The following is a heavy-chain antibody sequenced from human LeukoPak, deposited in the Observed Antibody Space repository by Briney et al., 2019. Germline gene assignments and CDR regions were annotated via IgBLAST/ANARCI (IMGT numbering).Heavy chain of an antibody. CDR2: INHSGST. CDR1: GGSFSGYY. Sequence: SETLSLTCAVYGGSFSGYYWSWIRQPPGKGLEWIGEINHSGSTNYNPSLTSQVTISVDTSKNQFSLRLSSVTAADTAMYYCARDLARGGPHARLYYYMDVWGKGTTVTVSS. CDR3: ARDLARGGPHARLYYYMDV. V-gene: IGHV4-34*01. D-gene: IGHD3-10*01. J-gene: IGHJ6*03.